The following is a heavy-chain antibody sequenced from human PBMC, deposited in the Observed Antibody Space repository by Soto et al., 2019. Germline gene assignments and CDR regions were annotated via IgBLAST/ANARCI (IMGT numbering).Heavy chain of an antibody. V-gene: IGHV3-23*01. CDR3: AKDSQSVSVSAARVYGMGV. J-gene: IGHJ6*02. CDR1: GFTFRSYA. Sequence: PGGSLRLSCAGSGFTFRSYAMTWVRQAPGKGLEWVSTLSDSGGHTYYADSVKGRFTISRDNPKNTLYLQMNSLRAEDTAVYYCAKDSQSVSVSAARVYGMGVWGQGTTVTISS. CDR2: LSDSGGHT. D-gene: IGHD2-2*01.